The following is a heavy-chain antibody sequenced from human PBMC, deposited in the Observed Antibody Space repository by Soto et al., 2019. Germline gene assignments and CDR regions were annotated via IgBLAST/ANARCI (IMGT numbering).Heavy chain of an antibody. CDR3: ARDRFDRSGYCSSTSCAAVDV. V-gene: IGHV4-31*03. CDR2: IYYSGST. J-gene: IGHJ6*04. D-gene: IGHD2-2*03. CDR1: GGSISSGGYY. Sequence: SETLSLTCTVSGGSISSGGYYWSWIRQHPGKGLEWIGYIYYSGSTYYNPSLKSRVTISVDTSKNQFSLKLSSVTAADTAVYYCARDRFDRSGYCSSTSCAAVDVWGKGTTVTVSS.